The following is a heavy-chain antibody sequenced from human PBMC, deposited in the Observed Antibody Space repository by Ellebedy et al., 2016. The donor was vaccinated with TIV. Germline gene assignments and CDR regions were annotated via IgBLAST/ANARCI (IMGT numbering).Heavy chain of an antibody. CDR2: IYYSGST. J-gene: IGHJ4*02. Sequence: SETLSLXCTVSGGSISSYYWSWIRQPPGKGLEWIGYIYYSGSTNYNPSLKSRVTISVDTSKNQFSLKLSSVTAADTAVYYCARAHSENCSGGSCYEDYFDYWGQGTLVTVSS. V-gene: IGHV4-59*01. CDR3: ARAHSENCSGGSCYEDYFDY. D-gene: IGHD2-15*01. CDR1: GGSISSYY.